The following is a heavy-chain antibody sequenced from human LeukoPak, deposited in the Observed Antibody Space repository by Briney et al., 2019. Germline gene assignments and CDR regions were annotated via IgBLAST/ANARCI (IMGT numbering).Heavy chain of an antibody. D-gene: IGHD1-26*01. CDR1: GFTFSSYE. CDR2: ISSSGSTI. J-gene: IGHJ4*02. V-gene: IGHV3-48*03. CDR3: ARSIAPVGG. Sequence: PGGSLRLSCAASGFTFSSYEMNWVRQAPGKGLEWVSYISSSGSTIYYADSVKGRFTIARDNAKNLLYLQMNSLKAEDTAVYYCARSIAPVGGWGQGTLVTVSS.